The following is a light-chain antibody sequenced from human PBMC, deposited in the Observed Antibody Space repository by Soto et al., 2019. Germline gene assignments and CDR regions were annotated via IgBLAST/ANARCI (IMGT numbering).Light chain of an antibody. CDR3: LQNYTIPFT. V-gene: IGKV1-39*01. Sequence: DIQMTQSPFSLSASVGDTVTLTCRASQDISNYLNWLQQKPGKAPKLLIYAASTLQTGVPSRFSGSESGTDFTLTISSLQPEDFAIYFCLQNYTIPFTFGPG. CDR2: AAS. J-gene: IGKJ3*01. CDR1: QDISNY.